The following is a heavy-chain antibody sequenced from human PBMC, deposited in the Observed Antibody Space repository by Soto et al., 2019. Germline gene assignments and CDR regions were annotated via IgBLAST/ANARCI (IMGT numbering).Heavy chain of an antibody. Sequence: SVKVSCKASGGTFSSYTISWVRQTPGQGLEWMGRIIPILGIANYAQKFQGRVTITADKSTSTAYMELSSLRSEDTAVYYCARQNCSSTSCYGWRYYYYMDVWGKGTTVTVSS. J-gene: IGHJ6*03. V-gene: IGHV1-69*02. D-gene: IGHD2-2*01. CDR1: GGTFSSYT. CDR2: IIPILGIA. CDR3: ARQNCSSTSCYGWRYYYYMDV.